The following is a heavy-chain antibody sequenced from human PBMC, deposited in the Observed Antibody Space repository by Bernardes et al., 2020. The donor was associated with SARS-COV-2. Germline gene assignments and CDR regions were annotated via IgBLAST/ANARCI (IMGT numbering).Heavy chain of an antibody. CDR3: AKDYAAAAGDYYYYGMDV. J-gene: IGHJ6*02. Sequence: GSLRLSCAASGFTFSSYAMSWVRQAPGKGLEWVSAISGSGGSTYYADSVKGRFTISRDNSKNTLYLQMNSLRAEDTAVYYCAKDYAAAAGDYYYYGMDVWGQGTTVTVSS. V-gene: IGHV3-23*01. CDR2: ISGSGGST. D-gene: IGHD6-13*01. CDR1: GFTFSSYA.